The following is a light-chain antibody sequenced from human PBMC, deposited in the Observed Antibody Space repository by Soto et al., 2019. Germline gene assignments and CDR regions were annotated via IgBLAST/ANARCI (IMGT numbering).Light chain of an antibody. CDR2: ENN. CDR1: SSNIGNNY. Sequence: QSVLTQPPSVAAAPGQKVTIYCSGSSSNIGNNYVSWYQQLPGTAPKILIYENNKRPSGIPDRLSGSKSGTSATLGITGLQTGDEADYYCGTWDSSLSAYVFGTGTKLTVL. V-gene: IGLV1-51*02. CDR3: GTWDSSLSAYV. J-gene: IGLJ1*01.